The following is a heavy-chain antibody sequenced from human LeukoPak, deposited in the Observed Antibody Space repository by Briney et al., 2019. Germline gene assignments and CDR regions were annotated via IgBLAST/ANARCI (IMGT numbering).Heavy chain of an antibody. CDR3: ATMRYYYDSSGQEDWFDP. D-gene: IGHD3-22*01. V-gene: IGHV1-24*01. Sequence: ASVKVSCKVSGYTLTELSMHWARQAPGKGLEWMGGLDPEDGETIYAQKFQGRVTMTEDTSTDTAYMELSSLRSEDTAVYYCATMRYYYDSSGQEDWFDPWGQGTLVTVSS. CDR2: LDPEDGET. J-gene: IGHJ5*02. CDR1: GYTLTELS.